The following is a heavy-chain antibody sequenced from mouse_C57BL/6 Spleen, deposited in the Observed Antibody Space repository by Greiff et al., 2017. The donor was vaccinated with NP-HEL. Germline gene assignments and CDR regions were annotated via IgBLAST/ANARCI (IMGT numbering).Heavy chain of an antibody. CDR2: IDPSDSYT. J-gene: IGHJ3*01. V-gene: IGHV1-69*01. D-gene: IGHD4-1*01. CDR3: ARRGNWAPFAY. CDR1: GYTFTSYW. Sequence: QVQLQQPGAELVMPGASVKLSCKASGYTFTSYWMHWVKQRPGQGLEWIGEIDPSDSYTNYNQKFKGKSTLTVDKSSSTAYMQLSSLTSEDSAVYYCARRGNWAPFAYWGQGTLVTVSA.